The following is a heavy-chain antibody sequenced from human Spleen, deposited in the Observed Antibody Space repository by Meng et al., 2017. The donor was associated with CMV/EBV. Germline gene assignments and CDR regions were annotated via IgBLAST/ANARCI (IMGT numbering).Heavy chain of an antibody. Sequence: GESLKISCAASGFTFSSYGMSWVRQVPGKGLEWVSTVYSGGSSTYSADSVKGRFTISRDNSKNTLYLQMNSLRAEDTAVYYCARGPPMRGVGWFDPWGQGTLVTVSS. D-gene: IGHD3-10*01. V-gene: IGHV3-23*05. CDR3: ARGPPMRGVGWFDP. J-gene: IGHJ5*02. CDR2: VYSGGSST. CDR1: GFTFSSYG.